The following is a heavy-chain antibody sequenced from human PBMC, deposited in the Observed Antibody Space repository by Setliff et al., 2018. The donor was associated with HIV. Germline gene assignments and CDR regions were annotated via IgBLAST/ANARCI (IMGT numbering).Heavy chain of an antibody. D-gene: IGHD3-22*01. V-gene: IGHV4-59*04. J-gene: IGHJ6*02. Sequence: SETLSLTCAVYGGSLTNYYWSWIRQSPGKGLEWIGSIYYSGSTYYNPSLKSRVTMSVDTSKNQFSLKLSSVTAADTAVYYCAKERYDSSGYSIDHYGMDVWGQGTTVAVSS. CDR3: AKERYDSSGYSIDHYGMDV. CDR2: IYYSGST. CDR1: GGSLTNYY.